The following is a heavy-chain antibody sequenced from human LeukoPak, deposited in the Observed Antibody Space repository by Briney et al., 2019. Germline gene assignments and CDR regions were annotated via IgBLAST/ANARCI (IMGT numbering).Heavy chain of an antibody. J-gene: IGHJ3*02. CDR1: GGPITNSY. D-gene: IGHD3-22*01. CDR3: ARILDRDI. V-gene: IGHV4-4*07. Sequence: ETLSLTCTVSGGPITNSYWSWIRHSAGTGMEWIGRIHATGSTDYSPSLTSRVSMSLDMPTKQFSLTLSAVTAADTATYYCARILDRDIWGQGTLVTVSP. CDR2: IHATGST.